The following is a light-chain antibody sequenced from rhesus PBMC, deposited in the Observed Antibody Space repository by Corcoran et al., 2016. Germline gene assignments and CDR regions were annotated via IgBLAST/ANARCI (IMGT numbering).Light chain of an antibody. CDR2: EVS. Sequence: QAALTQPRPVSGSPGQSVTISCTGTRSDIGGYNYVSWYQQHPGTAPNLMIYEVSKRPSGVSDRFSGSKSCNTSSLTIAGLQAEYETVYYCSSYAGSNTFIFGAGTRLTVL. CDR3: SSYAGSNTFI. J-gene: IGLJ1*01. CDR1: RSDIGGYNY. V-gene: IGLV2-32*02.